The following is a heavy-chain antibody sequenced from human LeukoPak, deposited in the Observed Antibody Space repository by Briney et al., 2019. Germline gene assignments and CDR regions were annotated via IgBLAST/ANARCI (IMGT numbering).Heavy chain of an antibody. D-gene: IGHD3-22*01. CDR3: ARHRRITMIVVVPTITNWFDP. J-gene: IGHJ5*02. Sequence: SETLSLTCAVYGGSFSGYYWSWIRQPPGKGLEWTGEINHSGSTNYNPSLKSRVTISVDTSKNQFSLKLSSVTAADTAVYYCARHRRITMIVVVPTITNWFDPWGQGTLVTVSS. CDR1: GGSFSGYY. CDR2: INHSGST. V-gene: IGHV4-34*01.